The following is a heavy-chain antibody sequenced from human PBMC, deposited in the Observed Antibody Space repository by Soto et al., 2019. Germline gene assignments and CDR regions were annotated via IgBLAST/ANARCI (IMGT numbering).Heavy chain of an antibody. D-gene: IGHD3-16*01. V-gene: IGHV5-10-1*01. CDR1: GYSFTSYW. Sequence: GESLKISCKGSGYSFTSYWISWVRQMPGKGLEWMGRIDPSDSYTNYSPSFQGHVTISADKSISTAYLQWSSLKASDTDMYYCDASGPREFDHWGQGTLVTVSS. CDR2: IDPSDSYT. CDR3: DASGPREFDH. J-gene: IGHJ5*02.